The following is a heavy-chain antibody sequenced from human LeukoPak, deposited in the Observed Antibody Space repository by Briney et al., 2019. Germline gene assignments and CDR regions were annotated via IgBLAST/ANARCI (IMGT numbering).Heavy chain of an antibody. Sequence: TGGSLRLSCAASGFTFSSYWMSWVRQAPGKGLEWVANIKQDGSEKYYVDSVKGRFTISRDNAKNSLYLQMNSLRAEDTAVYYCARGQSFGVVIVYYYYYMDVWGKGTTVTVSS. V-gene: IGHV3-7*04. CDR2: IKQDGSEK. J-gene: IGHJ6*03. CDR1: GFTFSSYW. D-gene: IGHD3-3*01. CDR3: ARGQSFGVVIVYYYYYMDV.